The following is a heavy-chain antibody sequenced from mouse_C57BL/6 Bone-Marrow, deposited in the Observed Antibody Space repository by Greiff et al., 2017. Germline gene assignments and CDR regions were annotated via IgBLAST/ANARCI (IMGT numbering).Heavy chain of an antibody. CDR2: IHPNSGST. V-gene: IGHV1-64*01. Sequence: QVQLQQPGAELVKPGASAKLSCKASGYTFTSYWMHWVKQRPGQGLEWIGMIHPNSGSTNYNEKFKSKATLTVDKSSSTAYMQLSSLPSEDSAVYYCARRYYGSSYAMDYWGQGTSVTVSS. CDR1: GYTFTSYW. J-gene: IGHJ4*01. CDR3: ARRYYGSSYAMDY. D-gene: IGHD1-1*01.